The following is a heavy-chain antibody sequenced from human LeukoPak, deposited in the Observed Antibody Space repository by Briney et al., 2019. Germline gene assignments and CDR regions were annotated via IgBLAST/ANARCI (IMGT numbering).Heavy chain of an antibody. D-gene: IGHD3-9*01. Sequence: GGSLTLSCAASGFTFSSYWMSWVRQAPGKGLEWVANIKQDGSEKYYVDSVKGRFTISRDNAKNSLYLQMNSLRAEDTAVYYCARGVLRYFDSGFGYWGQGTLVTVSS. J-gene: IGHJ4*02. V-gene: IGHV3-7*01. CDR2: IKQDGSEK. CDR1: GFTFSSYW. CDR3: ARGVLRYFDSGFGY.